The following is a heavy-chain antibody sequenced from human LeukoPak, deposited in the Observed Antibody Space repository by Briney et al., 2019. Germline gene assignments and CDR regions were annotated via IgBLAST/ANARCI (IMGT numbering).Heavy chain of an antibody. CDR1: GFTFRSYG. CDR2: ISYDGSDK. CDR3: AKEMTTVVARDFFDY. D-gene: IGHD4-23*01. J-gene: IGHJ4*02. V-gene: IGHV3-30*18. Sequence: PAGSLTLSCSAYGFTFRSYGMHGVRQAPGKELEWVAVISYDGSDKYYRDSVKGRFTISRNNAKNTLYLQMNSLRVDDTAVYYCAKEMTTVVARDFFDYWGQGTLVTVSS.